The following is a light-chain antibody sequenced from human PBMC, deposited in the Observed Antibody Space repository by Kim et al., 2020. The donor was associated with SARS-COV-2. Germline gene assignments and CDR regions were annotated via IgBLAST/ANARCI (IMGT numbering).Light chain of an antibody. J-gene: IGKJ2*01. CDR1: QRVSSGN. Sequence: EIVLTQSPDILALSPGERASLSCRASQRVSSGNLAWYQRMPGQPPRLLIYGASSRATGIPYRFSGSGSGTDFTLTISRLEPEDFAVYYCQQYGSSPRTFGQGTKVDIK. V-gene: IGKV3-20*01. CDR2: GAS. CDR3: QQYGSSPRT.